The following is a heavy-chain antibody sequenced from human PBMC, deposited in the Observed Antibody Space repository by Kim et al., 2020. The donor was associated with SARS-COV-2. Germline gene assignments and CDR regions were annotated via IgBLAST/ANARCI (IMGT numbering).Heavy chain of an antibody. V-gene: IGHV1-69*01. Sequence: QGRVTITADESTSTAYMELSSLRSEDTAVYYCAREYDSSGYYSSGGWFDPWGQGTLVTVSS. D-gene: IGHD3-22*01. CDR3: AREYDSSGYYSSGGWFDP. J-gene: IGHJ5*02.